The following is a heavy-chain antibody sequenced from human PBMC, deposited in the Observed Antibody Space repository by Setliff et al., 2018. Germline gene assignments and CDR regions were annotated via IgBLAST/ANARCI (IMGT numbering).Heavy chain of an antibody. J-gene: IGHJ4*02. CDR2: INSDGSST. Sequence: GGSLRLSCAASGFTFSSHWMHWVRQAPGKRLMWVSRINSDGSSTSYADSVKGRFTISRDNAKDTLYLQMNSLRAEDTAVYYCARESSGSLVNYWGQGTLVTVSS. CDR3: ARESSGSLVNY. D-gene: IGHD1-26*01. CDR1: GFTFSSHW. V-gene: IGHV3-74*01.